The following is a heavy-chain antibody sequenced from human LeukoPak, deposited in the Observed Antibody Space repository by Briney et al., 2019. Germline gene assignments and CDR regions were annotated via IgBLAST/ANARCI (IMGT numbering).Heavy chain of an antibody. V-gene: IGHV3-9*01. CDR1: GFTFDDYA. J-gene: IGHJ4*02. CDR3: AREWLLVYFDY. Sequence: GGSLRLSCAVSGFTFDDYAMHWVRHAPEKGLEWVSGISWNSGSIGYADSVKGRFTISRDNAKNSLYLQMNSLRAEDTALYYCAREWLLVYFDYWGQGTLVTVSS. CDR2: ISWNSGSI. D-gene: IGHD3-3*01.